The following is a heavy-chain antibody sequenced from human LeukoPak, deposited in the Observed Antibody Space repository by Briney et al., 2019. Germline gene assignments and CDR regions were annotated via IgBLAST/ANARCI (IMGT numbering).Heavy chain of an antibody. CDR1: GFTFSNAW. CDR2: IKSNTDGGTT. D-gene: IGHD2-2*01. CDR3: TTVHSSTSCLDH. V-gene: IGHV3-15*01. J-gene: IGHJ4*02. Sequence: GGSLRLPCAASGFTFSNAWMSWVRQAPGKGLEWVGRIKSNTDGGTTDYAAPVKGRFTISRDDSKNTLYLQMNSPKTEDTAVYYCTTVHSSTSCLDHWGQGTLVTVSS.